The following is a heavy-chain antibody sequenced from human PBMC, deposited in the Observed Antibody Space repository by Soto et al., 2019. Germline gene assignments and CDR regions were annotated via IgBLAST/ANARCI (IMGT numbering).Heavy chain of an antibody. J-gene: IGHJ6*02. Sequence: GGSPRLSRVGSGFTFCKYLVSWGRPAPGERLEGVGNIMQDGSEKYYVDSVKGRFTISRDNAKNSLYLQMNSLRAEDTAVYYCARFYYDSSGYLPSPYYYYYGMDVWGQGTTVTVSS. D-gene: IGHD3-22*01. V-gene: IGHV3-7*04. CDR1: GFTFCKYL. CDR3: ARFYYDSSGYLPSPYYYYYGMDV. CDR2: IMQDGSEK.